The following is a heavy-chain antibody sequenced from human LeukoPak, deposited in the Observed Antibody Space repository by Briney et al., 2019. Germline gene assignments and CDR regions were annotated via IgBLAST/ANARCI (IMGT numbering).Heavy chain of an antibody. D-gene: IGHD4-11*01. CDR3: ARDDYNRY. Sequence: GGSLRLSCAASGFSLRSSWMHWVRQAPGKGLVWVSRISGDGSTTSYADSVKGRFTISRDNAQYTLFLRMDSVRAEDTAGYYCARDDYNRYWGQGTLVTVS. V-gene: IGHV3-74*01. CDR2: ISGDGSTT. CDR1: GFSLRSSW. J-gene: IGHJ4*02.